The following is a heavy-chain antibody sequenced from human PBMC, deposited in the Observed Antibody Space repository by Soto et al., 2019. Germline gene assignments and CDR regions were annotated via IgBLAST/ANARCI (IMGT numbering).Heavy chain of an antibody. Sequence: GASVKVSCKDSGYTFTSYDINWVRQATGQGLEWMGWMNPNSGNTGYAQKFQGRVTMTRNTSISTAYMELSSLRSEDTAVYYCARTLGEDYSEVWFDPWGQGTLVTVSS. CDR3: ARTLGEDYSEVWFDP. J-gene: IGHJ5*02. D-gene: IGHD4-4*01. V-gene: IGHV1-8*01. CDR1: GYTFTSYD. CDR2: MNPNSGNT.